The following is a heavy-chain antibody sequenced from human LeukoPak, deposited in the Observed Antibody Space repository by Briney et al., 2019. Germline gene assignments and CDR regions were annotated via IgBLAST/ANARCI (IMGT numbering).Heavy chain of an antibody. V-gene: IGHV1-2*02. CDR2: INPNSGGT. Sequence: ASVKVSCQASGYTFTGYYMHWVRQAPGQGLAWMGWINPNSGGTNYAQKFQGRVTMTRDTSISTAYMELSRLRSDDSAVYYCARVAGYYGSGSNYFDYWGQGTLVTVSS. CDR1: GYTFTGYY. CDR3: ARVAGYYGSGSNYFDY. J-gene: IGHJ4*02. D-gene: IGHD3-10*01.